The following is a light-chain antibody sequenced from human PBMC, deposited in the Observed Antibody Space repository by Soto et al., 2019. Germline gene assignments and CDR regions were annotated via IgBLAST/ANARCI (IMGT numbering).Light chain of an antibody. CDR3: QQYNNWPRT. V-gene: IGKV3-15*01. CDR1: QSVSSY. J-gene: IGKJ1*01. Sequence: IVMPKSLATLSVSQGERATLSGRASQSVSSYLAWYQQKPGQAPRLLIYGASTRATGIPARFSGSGSGTEFTLTISSLQSEDFAVYYCQQYNNWPRTFGQGTKVDIK. CDR2: GAS.